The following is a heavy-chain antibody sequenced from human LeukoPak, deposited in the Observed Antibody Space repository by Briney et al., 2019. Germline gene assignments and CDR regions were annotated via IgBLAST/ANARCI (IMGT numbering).Heavy chain of an antibody. V-gene: IGHV3-11*01. CDR1: GFTFSDYY. CDR3: ARGWRFLEWLSGYYGMDV. J-gene: IGHJ6*02. CDR2: ISSSGSTI. Sequence: GGSLRLSCAASGFTFSDYYMSWIRQAPGKGLEWVSYISSSGSTIYYADSVKGRFTISRDNAKNSLYLQMNSLRAEDTAVYYCARGWRFLEWLSGYYGMDVWGQGTTVTVSS. D-gene: IGHD3-3*01.